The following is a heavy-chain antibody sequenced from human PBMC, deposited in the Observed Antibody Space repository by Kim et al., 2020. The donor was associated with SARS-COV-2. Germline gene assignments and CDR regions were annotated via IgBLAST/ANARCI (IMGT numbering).Heavy chain of an antibody. CDR3: ARGTPAMITFGGVIGKYGMDV. V-gene: IGHV3-48*02. J-gene: IGHJ6*02. CDR1: GFTFSSYS. CDR2: ISSSSSTI. D-gene: IGHD3-16*01. Sequence: GGSLRLSCAASGFTFSSYSMNWVRQAPGKGLEWVSYISSSSSTIYYADSVKGRFTISRDNAKNSLYLQMNSLRDEDTAVYYCARGTPAMITFGGVIGKYGMDVWGQGTTVTVSS.